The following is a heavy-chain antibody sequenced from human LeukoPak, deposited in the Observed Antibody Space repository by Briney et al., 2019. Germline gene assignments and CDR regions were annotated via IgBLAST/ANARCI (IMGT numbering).Heavy chain of an antibody. CDR3: ARHGRYCSSTSCYPGFIRNWFDP. J-gene: IGHJ5*02. CDR1: GYSISSGYY. CDR2: IYHSGST. D-gene: IGHD2-2*01. Sequence: SETLSLTCTVSGYSISSGYYWGWIRQPPGKGLEWIGSIYHSGSTYYNPSLKSRVTISADTSTNNISLKQSSVTAADTAVYCCARHGRYCSSTSCYPGFIRNWFDPWGQGTLVTVSS. V-gene: IGHV4-38-2*02.